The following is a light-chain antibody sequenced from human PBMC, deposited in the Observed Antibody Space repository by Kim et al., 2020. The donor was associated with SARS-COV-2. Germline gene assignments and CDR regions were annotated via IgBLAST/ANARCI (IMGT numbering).Light chain of an antibody. CDR1: KFGNKY. CDR3: QAWDSSIVI. J-gene: IGLJ2*01. Sequence: SYELTQPPSVSVSPGQTASITCSGDKFGNKYVCWYQQKAGQSPDLVIYKDTKRPSGIPERFSGSNSGNTATLTISGTQAMDEADYYCQAWDSSIVIFGGGTKVTVL. V-gene: IGLV3-1*01. CDR2: KDT.